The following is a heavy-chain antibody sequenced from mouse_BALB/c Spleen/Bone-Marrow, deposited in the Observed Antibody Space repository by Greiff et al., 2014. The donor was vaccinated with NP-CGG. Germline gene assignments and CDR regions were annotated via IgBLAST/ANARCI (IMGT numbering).Heavy chain of an antibody. CDR3: ARLRRYYGYFDY. CDR1: GFIFSSFG. CDR2: ISSGSSTI. D-gene: IGHD1-1*01. J-gene: IGHJ2*01. Sequence: DVHLVESGGGLVQPGGSRKLSCAASGFIFSSFGMHWVRQAPEKGLEWVAYISSGSSTIYYADTVKGRFTISRDNPKNTLFLQMTSLRSEDTAMYYCARLRRYYGYFDYWGQGTTLTVSS. V-gene: IGHV5-17*02.